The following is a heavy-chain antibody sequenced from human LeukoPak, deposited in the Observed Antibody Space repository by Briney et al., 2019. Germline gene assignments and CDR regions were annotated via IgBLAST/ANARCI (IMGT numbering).Heavy chain of an antibody. CDR3: ARAWGGYCSSTSCSEFDY. J-gene: IGHJ4*02. CDR2: ISAYNGNT. CDR1: GYTFTSYG. V-gene: IGHV1-18*01. D-gene: IGHD2-2*01. Sequence: ASVKVSCTASGYTFTSYGISWVRQAPGQGLEWMGWISAYNGNTNYAQKLQGRVTMTTDTSTSTAYMELRSLRSDDTAVYYSARAWGGYCSSTSCSEFDYWGQGTLVTVSS.